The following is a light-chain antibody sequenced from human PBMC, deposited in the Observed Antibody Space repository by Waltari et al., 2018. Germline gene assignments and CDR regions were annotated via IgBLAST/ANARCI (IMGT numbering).Light chain of an antibody. Sequence: SSALTQAPAVSVAMGQTVRITCQGDSPRTYYANWYQPRPGQATILVIYDKNNRPTGVPDRFSGSSSHNTGSLTITGAQAEDEASYYCHSRDASGVAGSFGGGTKLTVL. CDR1: SPRTYY. CDR2: DKN. J-gene: IGLJ2*01. V-gene: IGLV3-19*01. CDR3: HSRDASGVAGS.